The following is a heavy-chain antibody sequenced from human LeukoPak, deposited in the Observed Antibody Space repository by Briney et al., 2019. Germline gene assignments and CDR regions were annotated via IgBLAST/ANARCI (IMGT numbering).Heavy chain of an antibody. V-gene: IGHV4-59*01. CDR3: ATGRGYHYF. CDR1: GGSISSSY. J-gene: IGHJ4*02. Sequence: PSETLSLTCALSGGSISSSYWSWIRQPPGKGLEWIGCVHYSGSTDYNPSLKSRVTISVDTSKNQFSLKLGSVTAADTAVYYCATGRGYHYFWGQGTLVTVSS. D-gene: IGHD5-12*01. CDR2: VHYSGST.